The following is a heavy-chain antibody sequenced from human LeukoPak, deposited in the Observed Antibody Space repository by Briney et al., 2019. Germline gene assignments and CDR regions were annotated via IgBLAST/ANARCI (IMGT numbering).Heavy chain of an antibody. CDR1: GGSISSYY. J-gene: IGHJ3*02. V-gene: IGHV4-59*01. CDR2: IYYSGST. CDR3: ARDRNREGAFDI. Sequence: PSETLSLTCTVSGGSISSYYWSWIRQPPGKGLEWIGYIYYSGSTNYNPSLKSRVTISVDTSKNQFSLKLSSVTAADTAVYYCARDRNREGAFDIWGQGTMVTASS. D-gene: IGHD1-14*01.